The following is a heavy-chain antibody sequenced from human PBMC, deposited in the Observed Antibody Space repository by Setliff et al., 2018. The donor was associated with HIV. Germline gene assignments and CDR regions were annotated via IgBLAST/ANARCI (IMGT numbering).Heavy chain of an antibody. D-gene: IGHD3-3*01. CDR1: RGPFSGYF. CDR3: VRGGGEHYDFLSGHYTPWGDF. Sequence: PSETLSLTCGVFRGPFSGYFWSWIRQSPGRGLEWIGEINFSGTTNYNPSLKSRVTISIDTSKEWFSLNLTSVTRADTATYYCVRGGGEHYDFLSGHYTPWGDFWGQGTLVTVSS. J-gene: IGHJ4*02. CDR2: INFSGTT. V-gene: IGHV4-34*01.